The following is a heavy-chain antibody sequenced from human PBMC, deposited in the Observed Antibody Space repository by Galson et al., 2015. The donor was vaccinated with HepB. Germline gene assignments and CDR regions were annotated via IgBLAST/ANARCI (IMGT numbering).Heavy chain of an antibody. J-gene: IGHJ5*02. Sequence: SVKVSCKASGYTFTSYGISWVRQAPGQGLEWMGWISAYNGNRNYAQKLQDRVTMTTDTSTSTAYMELRSLRSDDTAVYYCARATVTNANWFDPWGQGTLVTVSS. V-gene: IGHV1-18*04. CDR1: GYTFTSYG. CDR3: ARATVTNANWFDP. D-gene: IGHD4-17*01. CDR2: ISAYNGNR.